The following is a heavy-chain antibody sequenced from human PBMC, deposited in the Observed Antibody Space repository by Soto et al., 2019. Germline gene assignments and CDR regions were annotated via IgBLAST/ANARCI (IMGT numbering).Heavy chain of an antibody. Sequence: GGSLRLSCAASGFTFSSYGMHWVRQAPGKGLEWVAVIWYDGSNKYYADSVKGRFTISRDNSKNTLYLQMNSLRAEDTAVYYCARDQYYYGSGSYKGNWFDPWGQGTLVTVSS. CDR1: GFTFSSYG. CDR3: ARDQYYYGSGSYKGNWFDP. CDR2: IWYDGSNK. V-gene: IGHV3-33*01. J-gene: IGHJ5*02. D-gene: IGHD3-10*01.